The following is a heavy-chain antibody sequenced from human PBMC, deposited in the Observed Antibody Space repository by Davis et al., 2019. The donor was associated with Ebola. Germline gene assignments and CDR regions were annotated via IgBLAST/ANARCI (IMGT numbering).Heavy chain of an antibody. J-gene: IGHJ6*02. Sequence: MPSETLSLTCTVSGGSISSGGYYWSWIRQHPGKGLEWIGYIYYSGSTYYNPSLKSRVTISVDTSKNQFSLKLSSVTAADTAMYYCARADYGDYVGLGGYGMDVWGQGTTVTVSS. D-gene: IGHD4-17*01. CDR3: ARADYGDYVGLGGYGMDV. CDR2: IYYSGST. V-gene: IGHV4-31*03. CDR1: GGSISSGGYY.